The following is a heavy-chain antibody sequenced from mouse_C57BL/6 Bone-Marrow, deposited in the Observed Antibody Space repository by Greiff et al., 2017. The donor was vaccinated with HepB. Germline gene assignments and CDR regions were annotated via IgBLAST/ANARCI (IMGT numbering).Heavy chain of an antibody. J-gene: IGHJ3*01. CDR3: ARGRTVGAY. Sequence: EVMLVESGGGLVKPGGSLKLSCAASGFTFSDYGMHWVRQAPEQGLEWVAYISSGSSTIYYADTVKGRFTISRDNAKNTLFLQMTSLRSEDTAMYYCARGRTVGAYWGQGTLVTVSA. D-gene: IGHD1-1*01. CDR2: ISSGSSTI. CDR1: GFTFSDYG. V-gene: IGHV5-17*01.